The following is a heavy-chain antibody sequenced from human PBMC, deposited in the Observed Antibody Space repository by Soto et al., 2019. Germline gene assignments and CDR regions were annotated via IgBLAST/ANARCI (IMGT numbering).Heavy chain of an antibody. Sequence: QVQLVESGGGLVKPGGSLRLSCAASGFTFSDYYMSWIRQAPGKGLEWVSYISSSGSTIYYADSVKGRFTISRDNAKNSLYLKMNSLRAVDTAVYYCERTHLYYDSSGYPDYWGQGTLVTVSS. CDR3: ERTHLYYDSSGYPDY. CDR2: ISSSGSTI. D-gene: IGHD3-22*01. J-gene: IGHJ4*02. V-gene: IGHV3-11*01. CDR1: GFTFSDYY.